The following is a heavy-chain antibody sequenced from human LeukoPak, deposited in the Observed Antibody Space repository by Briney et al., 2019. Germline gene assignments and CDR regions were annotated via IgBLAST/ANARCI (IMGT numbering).Heavy chain of an antibody. CDR2: IRYNGGS. V-gene: IGHV4-59*03. Sequence: PSETLSLTCTVSAGSITNYFWTWVRQSPGKGLEWIGYIRYNGGSDSNPSLKSRVTISLDTWNNQFSLRLTSVIAEDTAVYYCAGGELAGTGYWGQGTLVTVSS. J-gene: IGHJ4*02. D-gene: IGHD6-19*01. CDR3: AGGELAGTGY. CDR1: AGSITNYF.